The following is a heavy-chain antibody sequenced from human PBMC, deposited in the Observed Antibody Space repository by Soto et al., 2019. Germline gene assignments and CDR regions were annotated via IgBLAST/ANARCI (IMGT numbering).Heavy chain of an antibody. CDR2: LSPTTGGT. Sequence: GASVKVSCKTSGNTPTSFCIHWVRQAPGQGLEWVGRLSPTTGGTNYAQHFQGRVTVTWDMSTFTAYMELSSLIYEDTAVYYCARPPGYVTDWYYFDTWGQGTQVTVSS. CDR3: ARPPGYVTDWYYFDT. CDR1: GNTPTSFC. D-gene: IGHD3-9*01. V-gene: IGHV1-2*02. J-gene: IGHJ4*02.